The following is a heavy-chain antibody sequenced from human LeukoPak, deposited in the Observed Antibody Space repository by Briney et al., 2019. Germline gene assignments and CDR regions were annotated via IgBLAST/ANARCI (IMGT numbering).Heavy chain of an antibody. CDR3: AKDIGYCGGGNCHMDYYGLDF. J-gene: IGHJ6*02. V-gene: IGHV3-9*01. Sequence: QAGGSLRLSCAASGFTFSSYSMNWVRQAPGKGLEWVSGMSWDGGNIGYADSVRGRFTISRDNSRNSLFLQMNSLRPEDTALYYCAKDIGYCGGGNCHMDYYGLDFWGHGTTVTVSS. CDR2: MSWDGGNI. CDR1: GFTFSSYS. D-gene: IGHD2-15*01.